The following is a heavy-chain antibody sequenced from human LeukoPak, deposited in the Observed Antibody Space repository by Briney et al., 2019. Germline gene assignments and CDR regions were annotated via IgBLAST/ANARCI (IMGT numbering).Heavy chain of an antibody. J-gene: IGHJ4*02. V-gene: IGHV4-59*01. D-gene: IGHD4-11*01. CDR1: GDSMSRYY. CDR2: IDYRGST. Sequence: PSETLSLTCTVSGDSMSRYYWSWIRQPPGKGLEWIGYIDYRGSTKYNFSLKSRVTMSVDTSKNQFSLKLTSVTAADTAIYYCARVSLSNIPYFDYWAQGSLVTVSS. CDR3: ARVSLSNIPYFDY.